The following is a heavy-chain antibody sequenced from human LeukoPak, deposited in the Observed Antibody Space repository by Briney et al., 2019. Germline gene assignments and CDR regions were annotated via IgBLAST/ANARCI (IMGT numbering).Heavy chain of an antibody. CDR2: ISYSGST. CDR3: ARSIIGTRSRFDY. J-gene: IGHJ4*02. CDR1: GGSISTYY. V-gene: IGHV4-59*08. D-gene: IGHD1/OR15-1a*01. Sequence: SETLSLTCTVSGGSISTYYWSWIRQPPGKGLEWIGYISYSGSTNYNPSLKSRVTISLDTSKNQFALKLSSVTAADTAVYYCARSIIGTRSRFDYWGQGTLVTVSS.